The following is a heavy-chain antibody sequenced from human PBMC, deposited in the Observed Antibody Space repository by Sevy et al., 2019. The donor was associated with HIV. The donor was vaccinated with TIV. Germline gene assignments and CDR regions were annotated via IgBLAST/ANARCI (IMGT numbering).Heavy chain of an antibody. J-gene: IGHJ6*02. Sequence: GGSLRLSCAASGFTFSSYWMSWVRQAPGKGLEWVANIKQDGSEKYYVDSVKGRFTISRDNGKNSRYLQMNSLSAEDTAVYYCARDWECTGGVCYFMDVWGQGTTVTVSS. CDR2: IKQDGSEK. D-gene: IGHD2-8*02. CDR1: GFTFSSYW. V-gene: IGHV3-7*03. CDR3: ARDWECTGGVCYFMDV.